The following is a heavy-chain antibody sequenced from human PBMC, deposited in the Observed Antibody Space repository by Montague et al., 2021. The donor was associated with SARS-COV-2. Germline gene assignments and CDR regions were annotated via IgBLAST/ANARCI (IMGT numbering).Heavy chain of an antibody. CDR1: GFTFSSYA. Sequence: SLRLSCAASGFTFSSYAMHWVRQAPGKGLEWVAVISYDGSNKYYADSVKGRFTISRDNSKNTLYLQMNSLRAEDTAVYYCASEYYSGSPDAFDIWGQGTMVTVSS. J-gene: IGHJ3*02. CDR3: ASEYYSGSPDAFDI. D-gene: IGHD4-23*01. V-gene: IGHV3-30*04. CDR2: ISYDGSNK.